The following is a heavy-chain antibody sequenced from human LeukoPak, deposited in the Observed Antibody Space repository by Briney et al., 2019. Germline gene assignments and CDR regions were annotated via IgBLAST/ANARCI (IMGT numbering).Heavy chain of an antibody. CDR3: ARALTLDY. J-gene: IGHJ4*02. CDR2: INPSGST. Sequence: SETLSLTCAVYGGSFSGYHWTWIRQSPGKGLEWIGDINPSGSTYYNPSLKSRVTISVDTSKNQFSLKLSSVTAADTAVYYCARALTLDYWGQGTLVTVSS. V-gene: IGHV4-34*01. CDR1: GGSFSGYH.